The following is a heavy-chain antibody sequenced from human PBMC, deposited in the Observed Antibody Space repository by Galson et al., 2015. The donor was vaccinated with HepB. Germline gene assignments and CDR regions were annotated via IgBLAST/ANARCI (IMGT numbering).Heavy chain of an antibody. CDR3: ARPNAHMVRGTPGVWFDP. CDR2: IYHSGST. Sequence: ETLSLTCTVSAYSISSGYYWGWIRQPPGKGLEWIGSIYHSGSTYYNPSLKSRVTISVDTSKNQFSLQLSSVTAADTAVYYCARPNAHMVRGTPGVWFDPWGQGTLVTVSS. CDR1: AYSISSGYY. J-gene: IGHJ5*02. V-gene: IGHV4-38-2*02. D-gene: IGHD3-10*01.